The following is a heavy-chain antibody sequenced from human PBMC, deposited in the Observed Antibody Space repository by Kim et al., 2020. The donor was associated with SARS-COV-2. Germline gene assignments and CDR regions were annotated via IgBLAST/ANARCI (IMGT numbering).Heavy chain of an antibody. CDR3: ARVSGYCSSTSCYAGYYYYGMDV. CDR1: GGTFSSYA. Sequence: SVKVSCKASGGTFSSYAINWVRQAPGQGLEWMGRIIPILGIANYAQKFQGRVTITADKSTSTAYMELSSLRSEDTAVYYCARVSGYCSSTSCYAGYYYYGMDVWGQGTTVTVS. D-gene: IGHD2-2*01. CDR2: IIPILGIA. V-gene: IGHV1-69*04. J-gene: IGHJ6*02.